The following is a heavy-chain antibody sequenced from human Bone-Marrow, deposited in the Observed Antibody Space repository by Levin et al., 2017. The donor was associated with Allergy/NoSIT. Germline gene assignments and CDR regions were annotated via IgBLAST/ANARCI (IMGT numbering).Heavy chain of an antibody. CDR3: ARDFGAARPFSSVADL. CDR1: GFTFSSYA. V-gene: IGHV3-30*04. J-gene: IGHJ2*01. Sequence: GESLKISCAASGFTFSSYAMHWVRQAPGKGLEWVAVISYDGSNKYYADSVKGRFTISRDNSKNTLYLQMNSLRAEDTAVYYCARDFGAARPFSSVADLWGRGTLVTVSS. CDR2: ISYDGSNK. D-gene: IGHD6-6*01.